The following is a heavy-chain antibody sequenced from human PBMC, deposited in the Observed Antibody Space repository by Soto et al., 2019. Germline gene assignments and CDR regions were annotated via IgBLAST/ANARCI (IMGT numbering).Heavy chain of an antibody. J-gene: IGHJ5*01. CDR1: GVSIHNSHSF. Sequence: SETLSLTCAVSGVSIHNSHSFWGWIRQPPGKGLEFIANIYYSGGAHYNPSFKSRVTISVDTATNQVSLRMSSVTAADTAVYFCGRVVEGATRHTDFDSWGQGTLVTVSS. D-gene: IGHD2-21*01. CDR3: GRVVEGATRHTDFDS. CDR2: IYYSGGA. V-gene: IGHV4-39*01.